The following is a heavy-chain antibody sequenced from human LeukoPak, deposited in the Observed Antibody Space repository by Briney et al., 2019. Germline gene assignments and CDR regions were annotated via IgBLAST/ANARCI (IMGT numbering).Heavy chain of an antibody. D-gene: IGHD3-10*01. J-gene: IGHJ3*02. CDR2: ISAYNGNT. V-gene: IGHV1-18*01. CDR3: ASGITMVRGVIMENAFDI. CDR1: GYTFTSYG. Sequence: ASVKVSCKASGYTFTSYGISWVRQAPGQGLEWMGWISAYNGNTNYAQKLQGRVTMTTDTSTSTAYMELSSLRSEDTAVYYCASGITMVRGVIMENAFDIWGQGTMVTVSS.